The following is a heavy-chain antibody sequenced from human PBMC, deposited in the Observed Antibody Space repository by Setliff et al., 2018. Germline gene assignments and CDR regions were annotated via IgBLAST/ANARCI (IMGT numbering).Heavy chain of an antibody. Sequence: ASVKVSCKASGDPFNAYGVSWVRQAPGQGLEWMGAIIPVLGMTDDAQKFQGRLTITADQSTTTVYMELSSLRFDDTALYYCARGPSPTVTPSRLIYFYHMDVWGTGTTVTVSS. J-gene: IGHJ6*03. CDR1: GDPFNAYG. CDR2: IIPVLGMT. V-gene: IGHV1-69*10. CDR3: ARGPSPTVTPSRLIYFYHMDV. D-gene: IGHD4-17*01.